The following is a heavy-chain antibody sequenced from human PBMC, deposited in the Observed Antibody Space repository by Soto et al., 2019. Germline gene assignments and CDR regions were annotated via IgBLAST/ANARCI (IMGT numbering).Heavy chain of an antibody. J-gene: IGHJ4*02. CDR3: ARGQVVAAQH. D-gene: IGHD2-15*01. V-gene: IGHV4-30-2*01. Sequence: SETLSLTCAVSGGSISSGGYSWSWIRQPPGKGLEWIGYIYHSGSTYYNPSLKSRVTISVDRSKNQFPLKLSSVTAADTAVYYCARGQVVAAQHWGQGTLVAVSS. CDR2: IYHSGST. CDR1: GGSISSGGYS.